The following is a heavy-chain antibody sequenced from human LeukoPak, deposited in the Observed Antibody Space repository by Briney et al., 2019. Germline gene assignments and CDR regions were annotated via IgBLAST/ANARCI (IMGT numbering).Heavy chain of an antibody. CDR2: ISYDGSNK. CDR3: ARDQGDGYSSSSLDY. CDR1: GFTFSSYA. V-gene: IGHV3-30*04. D-gene: IGHD6-6*01. J-gene: IGHJ4*02. Sequence: PGGSLRLSCAASGFTFSSYAMHWVRQAPGKGLEWVAVISYDGSNKYYADSVKGRFTISRDNSKNTLYLQMNSLRAEDTAVYYCARDQGDGYSSSSLDYWGQGTLVTVSS.